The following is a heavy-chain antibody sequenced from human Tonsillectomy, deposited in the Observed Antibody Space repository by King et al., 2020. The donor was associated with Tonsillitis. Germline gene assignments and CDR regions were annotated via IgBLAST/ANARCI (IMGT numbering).Heavy chain of an antibody. CDR2: IYHSGST. CDR1: GYSIRSGYY. CDR3: ARIVTCYYDSSVSD. Sequence: VQLQESGPGLVKPSETLSPTCAVSGYSIRSGYYWGWIRQPPGKGLEWIGSIYHSGSTYYNPSLKSRVNISVDTSKNQFSLKLCSVTAADTAVDYCARIVTCYYDSSVSDLGQGTLVTVS. V-gene: IGHV4-38-2*01. D-gene: IGHD3-22*01. J-gene: IGHJ4*02.